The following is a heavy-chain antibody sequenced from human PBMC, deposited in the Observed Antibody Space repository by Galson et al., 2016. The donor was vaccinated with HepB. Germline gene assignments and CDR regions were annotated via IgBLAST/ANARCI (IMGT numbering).Heavy chain of an antibody. CDR2: VDPSVSYS. Sequence: QSGAEVTKPGESLKISCKGSGYRFSAHWIYWVRQKPGKGLEWMGRVDPSVSYSKYSPSFQGHVTMFTDKSTSTAYLQWSSRKASDSATYYCARLREEREVGGGLDVWGQGTTVTVS. V-gene: IGHV5-10-1*01. CDR3: ARLREEREVGGGLDV. D-gene: IGHD1-26*01. CDR1: GYRFSAHW. J-gene: IGHJ6*02.